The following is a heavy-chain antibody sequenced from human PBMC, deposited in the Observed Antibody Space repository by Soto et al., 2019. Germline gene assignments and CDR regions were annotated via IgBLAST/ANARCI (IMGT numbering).Heavy chain of an antibody. D-gene: IGHD3-22*01. CDR3: ASPYYCSSGYYHAFDI. J-gene: IGHJ3*02. CDR1: GYSFTNYW. Sequence: SLKISCKGSGYSFTNYWIGWVRQMPGKGLEWMGIIYPGDSDTRYSPSFQGQVTISADKSISTAYLQWNSLKASDTAMYYCASPYYCSSGYYHAFDIWGQGTMVTVSS. V-gene: IGHV5-51*01. CDR2: IYPGDSDT.